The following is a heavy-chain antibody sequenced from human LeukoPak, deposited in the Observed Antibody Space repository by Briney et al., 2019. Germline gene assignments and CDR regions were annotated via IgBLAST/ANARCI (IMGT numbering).Heavy chain of an antibody. J-gene: IGHJ4*02. CDR3: ARHHLGSGYDGEYVDY. CDR2: IYPGDSDT. Sequence: SGGSLRLSCEASGFSFSSYWMTWVRQAPGKGLEWMGIIYPGDSDTRYSPSFQGQVTISADKSISTAYLQWSSLRASDTAMYYCARHHLGSGYDGEYVDYRGQGTLVTVSS. V-gene: IGHV5-51*01. D-gene: IGHD3-10*01. CDR1: GFSFSSYW.